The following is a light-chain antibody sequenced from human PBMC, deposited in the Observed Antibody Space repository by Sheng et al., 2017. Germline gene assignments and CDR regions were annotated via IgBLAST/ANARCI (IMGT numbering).Light chain of an antibody. CDR3: LQHYDFPWT. J-gene: IGKJ1*01. CDR1: QSIRGSY. Sequence: ETVMTQSPATLSVSPGERATLSCRASQSIRGSYLAWYQQKPGQAPRLLIHGASNRATGIPARFSGSGSGTDFTLTISSLEPEDFAFYYCLQHYDFPWTFGQGTRVEIK. CDR2: GAS. V-gene: IGKV3D-7*01.